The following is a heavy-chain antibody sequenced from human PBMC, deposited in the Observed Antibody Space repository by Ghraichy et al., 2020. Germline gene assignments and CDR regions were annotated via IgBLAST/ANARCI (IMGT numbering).Heavy chain of an antibody. V-gene: IGHV3-30*04. J-gene: IGHJ4*02. CDR1: GFTFSSYA. Sequence: LSLTCAASGFTFSSYAMHWVRQAPGKGLEWVAVISFDGSNIYYADSVKGRFTISRDNSKNTLYLQMNSLRAEDTALYYCTRYDYNTNFAYWGQGTLVTASP. CDR2: ISFDGSNI. CDR3: TRYDYNTNFAY. D-gene: IGHD5-24*01.